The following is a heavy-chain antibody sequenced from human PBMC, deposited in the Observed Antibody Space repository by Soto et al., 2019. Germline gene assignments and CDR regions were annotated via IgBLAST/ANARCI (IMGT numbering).Heavy chain of an antibody. CDR2: INHSGST. D-gene: IGHD4-17*01. Sequence: QVQLQQWGAGLLKPSETLSLTCAVYGGSFSGYYWSWIRQPPGKGLEWIGEINHSGSTNYNPSLKSRVTISVDTSKNQFSLKLSSVTAADTAVYHCARYRNDLNGDPDAFDIWGQGTMVTVSS. J-gene: IGHJ3*02. CDR1: GGSFSGYY. V-gene: IGHV4-34*01. CDR3: ARYRNDLNGDPDAFDI.